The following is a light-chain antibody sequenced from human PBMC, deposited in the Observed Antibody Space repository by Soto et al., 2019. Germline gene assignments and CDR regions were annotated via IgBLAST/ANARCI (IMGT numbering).Light chain of an antibody. CDR1: QSISGY. V-gene: IGKV1-39*01. CDR2: AAS. J-gene: IGKJ1*01. Sequence: DIQMTQSPSSLSASVGDRVTITCRDSQSISGYLNWYQQKSVQAPKLLMYAASTLQSGVPSRFSGSGSGTDFTLTISSLQPEDSATYYCQQSDSMPWTFGQGTKVEIK. CDR3: QQSDSMPWT.